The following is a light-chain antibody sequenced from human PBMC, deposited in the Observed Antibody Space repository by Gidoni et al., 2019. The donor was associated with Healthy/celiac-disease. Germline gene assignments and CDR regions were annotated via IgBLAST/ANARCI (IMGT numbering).Light chain of an antibody. CDR3: QQYYSTPNT. CDR2: WAT. J-gene: IGKJ2*01. V-gene: IGKV4-1*01. CDR1: QSVLYSSNNKNY. Sequence: DILITQYPASLAVSLGERATINCKSSQSVLYSSNNKNYLAWYQQKPGQPPKLLIYWATTRESGVPDRFSGSGSGTDFALTISSLQAEDVAVYYCQQYYSTPNTFGQXTKLEIK.